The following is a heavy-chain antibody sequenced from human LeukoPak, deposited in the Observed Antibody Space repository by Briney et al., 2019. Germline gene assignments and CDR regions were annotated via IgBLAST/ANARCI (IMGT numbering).Heavy chain of an antibody. V-gene: IGHV4-31*03. D-gene: IGHD3-16*01. CDR3: ARGLGNNHYYPVGWFDP. CDR2: IYYSGST. CDR1: GGSISSGGYY. Sequence: PSETLSLTCTVSGGSISSGGYYWSWIRQHPGKGLEWIGYIYYSGSTYYNPSLKSRVTISVDTSKNQFSLKLSSVTAADTAVYYCARGLGNNHYYPVGWFDPWGRGTLVTVSS. J-gene: IGHJ5*02.